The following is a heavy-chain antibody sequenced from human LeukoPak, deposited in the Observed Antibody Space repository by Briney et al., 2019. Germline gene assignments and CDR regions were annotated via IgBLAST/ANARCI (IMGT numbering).Heavy chain of an antibody. J-gene: IGHJ4*02. CDR3: ARGWAPRGQKSCFDY. CDR1: GVSISSYY. D-gene: IGHD1-26*01. Sequence: ASETLSLTCTVSGVSISSYYWTWIRQPAGKGLEWLGRMYASGDFNYNPFLKSRVTMSVDTSKNQFSLNLSSVTAADTAVYYCARGWAPRGQKSCFDYWGRGTLVTVSS. CDR2: MYASGDF. V-gene: IGHV4-4*07.